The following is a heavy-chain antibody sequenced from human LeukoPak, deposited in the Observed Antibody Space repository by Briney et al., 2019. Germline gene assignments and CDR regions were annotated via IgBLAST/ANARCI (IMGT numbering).Heavy chain of an antibody. J-gene: IGHJ4*02. CDR1: GGTFSSYA. CDR3: AREYSSSDYFDY. V-gene: IGHV1-69*01. CDR2: IIPIFGTA. D-gene: IGHD6-19*01. Sequence: SVKVSCKASGGTFSSYAISWVRQAPGQGLEWMGGIIPIFGTANYAQKFQGRVTITADESTSTAYMELSSLRSEDTAVYYCAREYSSSDYFDYWGQGTLVTVSS.